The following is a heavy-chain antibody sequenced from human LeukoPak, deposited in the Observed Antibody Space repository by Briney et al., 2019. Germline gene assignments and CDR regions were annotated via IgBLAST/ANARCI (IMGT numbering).Heavy chain of an antibody. CDR3: ARITAAGPFDY. V-gene: IGHV3-53*04. J-gene: IGHJ4*02. Sequence: GGSLRLSCAASGFTVSSNYMSWVRQAPGKGLEWVSIISSDGTTYYADSVKGRFTISRHNSKNTLYLQMNSLRVEDTAVFYCARITAAGPFDYWGQGTLVTVSS. CDR1: GFTVSSNY. CDR2: ISSDGTT. D-gene: IGHD6-13*01.